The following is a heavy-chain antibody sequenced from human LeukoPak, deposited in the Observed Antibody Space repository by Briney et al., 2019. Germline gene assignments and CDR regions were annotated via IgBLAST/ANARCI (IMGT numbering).Heavy chain of an antibody. D-gene: IGHD2-8*01. V-gene: IGHV4-30-4*01. CDR3: ARGAPLYCTNGVCFNYYYYGMDV. Sequence: PSETLSLTCTVSGGSISSGDYYWSWIRQPPGKGLEWIGYIYYSGSTYYNPSLKSRVTISVDTSKNQFSLKPSSVTAADTAVYYCARGAPLYCTNGVCFNYYYYGMDVWGQGTTVTVSS. CDR1: GGSISSGDYY. J-gene: IGHJ6*02. CDR2: IYYSGST.